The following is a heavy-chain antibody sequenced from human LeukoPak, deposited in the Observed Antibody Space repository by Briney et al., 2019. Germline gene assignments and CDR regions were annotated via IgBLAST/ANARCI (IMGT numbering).Heavy chain of an antibody. J-gene: IGHJ4*02. D-gene: IGHD5-24*01. V-gene: IGHV4-39*01. CDR3: ARSRLHPIIFDY. Sequence: PSETLSLTCAVSGGSINSGSDYWGWIRQPPGKGLEWIGNIYDSGTTYYNPSLKSRVTISLDTSKNQFSLKLSSVTAADTAVYYCARSRLHPIIFDYWGQGTLVTVSS. CDR1: GGSINSGSDY. CDR2: IYDSGTT.